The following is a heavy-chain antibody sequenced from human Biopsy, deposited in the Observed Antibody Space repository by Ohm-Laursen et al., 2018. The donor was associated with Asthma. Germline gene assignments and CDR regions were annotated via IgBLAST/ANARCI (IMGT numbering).Heavy chain of an antibody. CDR3: ARVTRITIFGVGGIQDY. J-gene: IGHJ4*02. Sequence: TLSLTWAVSGGSVSSGSYYWSWIRQPPGEGLEWIGYIYYSGSTNYNPSLKSRVTISVDTSKNQFSLKLSSVTAADTAVYYCARVTRITIFGVGGIQDYWGQGTLVTVSS. CDR1: GGSVSSGSYY. V-gene: IGHV4-61*01. D-gene: IGHD3-3*01. CDR2: IYYSGST.